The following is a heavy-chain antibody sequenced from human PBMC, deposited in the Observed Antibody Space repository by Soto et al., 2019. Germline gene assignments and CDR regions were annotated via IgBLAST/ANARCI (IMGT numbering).Heavy chain of an antibody. Sequence: EVQLLETGGGLVQPGGSLRLSCAAYGFTFSSYSMSWVRQAQGKGLEWVLGFRTSGDGGTTYYADSVKGRFTITRDNSKNMLFLQMNSLRAEDTAIYYCAEKVNSGPGRQYFDYWGQGTLVTVSS. J-gene: IGHJ4*02. V-gene: IGHV3-23*01. D-gene: IGHD3-10*01. CDR1: GFTFSSYS. CDR3: AEKVNSGPGRQYFDY. CDR2: FRTSGDGGTT.